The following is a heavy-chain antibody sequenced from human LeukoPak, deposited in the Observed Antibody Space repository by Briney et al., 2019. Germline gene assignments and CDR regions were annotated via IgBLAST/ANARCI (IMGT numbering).Heavy chain of an antibody. J-gene: IGHJ4*02. V-gene: IGHV4-39*01. CDR1: GGSISSSSYY. CDR2: IYYRGST. Sequence: SETLSLTCTVSGGSISSSSYYWGWIRQPPGKGLEWIGSIYYRGSTYYNPSLKSRVTISVDTSKNHFSLKLSSVTAADTAVYYCARLGTTVTTDYWGQGTLVTVSS. D-gene: IGHD4-17*01. CDR3: ARLGTTVTTDY.